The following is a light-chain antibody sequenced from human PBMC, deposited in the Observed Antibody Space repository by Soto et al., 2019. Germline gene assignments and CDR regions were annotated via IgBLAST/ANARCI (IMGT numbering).Light chain of an antibody. Sequence: VLTQSPATLSLSPGERATLSCRASQSVSSYLAWYQQKPGQAPRLLIYDASNRATGIPARFSGSGSGTDFTLTISSLEPEDFAVYYCQQRSNWPPITFGQGRLPEIK. CDR1: QSVSSY. J-gene: IGKJ5*01. V-gene: IGKV3-11*01. CDR2: DAS. CDR3: QQRSNWPPIT.